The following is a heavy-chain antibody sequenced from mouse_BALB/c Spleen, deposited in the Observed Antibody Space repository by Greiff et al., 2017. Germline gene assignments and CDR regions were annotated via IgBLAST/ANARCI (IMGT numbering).Heavy chain of an antibody. Sequence: EVQGVESGGGLVKPGGSLKLSCAASGFTFSSYTMSWVRQTPEKRLEWVATISSGGSYTYYPDSVKGRFTISRDNAKNTLYLQMSSLKSEDTAMYYCTRSYDGYQYYYAMDYWGQGTSVTVSS. CDR1: GFTFSSYT. CDR2: ISSGGSYT. D-gene: IGHD2-3*01. CDR3: TRSYDGYQYYYAMDY. V-gene: IGHV5-6-4*01. J-gene: IGHJ4*01.